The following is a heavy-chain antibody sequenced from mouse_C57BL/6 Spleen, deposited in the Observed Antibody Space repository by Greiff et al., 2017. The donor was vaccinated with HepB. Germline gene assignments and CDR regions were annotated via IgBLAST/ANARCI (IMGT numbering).Heavy chain of an antibody. CDR3: ARGYYGSSLYAMDY. CDR1: GYTFTSYW. Sequence: VKLQESGAELVKPGASVKLSCKASGYTFTSYWMHWVKQRPGRGLEWIGRIDPNSGGTKYNEKFKSKATLTVDKPSSTAYMQLSSLTSEDSAVYYCARGYYGSSLYAMDYWGQGTSVTVSS. V-gene: IGHV1-72*01. D-gene: IGHD1-1*01. J-gene: IGHJ4*01. CDR2: IDPNSGGT.